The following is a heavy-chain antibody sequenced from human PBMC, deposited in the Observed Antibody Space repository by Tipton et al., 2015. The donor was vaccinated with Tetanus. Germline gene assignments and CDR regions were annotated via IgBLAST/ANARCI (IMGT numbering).Heavy chain of an antibody. Sequence: TLSLTCTVSGGSISSSSYYWSWIRQPPGKGLEWIGEINHSGSTNYNPSLKSRVTISVDTSKNQFSLKLSSVTAADTAVYYCARGPTLLNFDYWGQGTLVTVSS. CDR3: ARGPTLLNFDY. CDR2: INHSGST. CDR1: GGSISSSSYY. V-gene: IGHV4-39*07. J-gene: IGHJ4*02. D-gene: IGHD1-26*01.